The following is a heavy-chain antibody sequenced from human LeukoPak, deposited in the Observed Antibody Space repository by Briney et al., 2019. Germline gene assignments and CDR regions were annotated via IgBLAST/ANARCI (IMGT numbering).Heavy chain of an antibody. CDR3: ARDNRIFGELFDYYYYMDV. CDR1: GFTFSSYA. J-gene: IGHJ6*03. D-gene: IGHD3-10*02. V-gene: IGHV3-21*01. Sequence: PGGSLRLSCAASGFTFSSYAMSWVRQAPGKGLEWVSSISSSSSYIYYADSVKGRFTISRDNAKNSLYLQMNSLRAEDTAVYYCARDNRIFGELFDYYYYMDVWGKGTTVTVSS. CDR2: ISSSSSYI.